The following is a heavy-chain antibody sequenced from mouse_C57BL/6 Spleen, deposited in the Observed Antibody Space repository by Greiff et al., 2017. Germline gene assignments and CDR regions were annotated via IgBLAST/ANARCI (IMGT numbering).Heavy chain of an antibody. J-gene: IGHJ1*03. CDR2: IYPGDGDT. Sequence: QVQLQQSGPELVKPGASVKISCKASGYAFSSSWMNWVKQRPGKGLEWIGRIYPGDGDTNYNGKFKGKATLTADKSSSTAYMQLSSLTSEDSAVYFCAIDSSGYRYFDVWGTGTTVTVSS. V-gene: IGHV1-82*01. CDR3: AIDSSGYRYFDV. CDR1: GYAFSSSW. D-gene: IGHD3-2*02.